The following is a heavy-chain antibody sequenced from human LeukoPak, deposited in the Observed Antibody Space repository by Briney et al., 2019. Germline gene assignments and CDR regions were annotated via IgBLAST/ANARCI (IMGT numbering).Heavy chain of an antibody. CDR3: AREAVGYSGYYFDY. CDR2: IYTSGST. D-gene: IGHD5-12*01. V-gene: IGHV4-4*07. CDR1: GGSISSYY. Sequence: SETLSLTCTVSGGSISSYYWSWIRQPAGKGLEWIGRIYTSGSTNYNPSLKSRVTMSVDTSKNQFSLKLNSVTAADTAVYYCAREAVGYSGYYFDYWGQGTLVTVSS. J-gene: IGHJ4*02.